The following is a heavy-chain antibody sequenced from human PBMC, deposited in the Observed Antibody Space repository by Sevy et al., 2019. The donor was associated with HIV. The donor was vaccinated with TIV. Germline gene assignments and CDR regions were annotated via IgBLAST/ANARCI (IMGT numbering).Heavy chain of an antibody. CDR1: GFSLSNYW. V-gene: IGHV3-7*01. D-gene: IGHD3-22*01. CDR3: ATSSYYYDNGYYYPFAI. CDR2: INQDGHEK. Sequence: GGSLRLSCVASGFSLSNYWMTWVRQAPGKGLEWVANINQDGHEKYYVDSVKGRFTISRDGATLFLQMNSLRAEDTAVYYCATSSYYYDNGYYYPFAIWGRGPLVTVSS. J-gene: IGHJ4*02.